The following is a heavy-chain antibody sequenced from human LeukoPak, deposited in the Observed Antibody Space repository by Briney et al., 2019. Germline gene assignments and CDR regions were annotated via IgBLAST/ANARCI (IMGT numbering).Heavy chain of an antibody. CDR3: ARDVGEDSSSLDY. CDR2: SYSGGST. CDR1: GFTVSSNY. D-gene: IGHD6-13*01. Sequence: PGGSLRLSCAASGFTVSSNYMSWVRQAPGKGREWVSVSYSGGSTYYADSVKGRFTISRHNSKNTLYLQMNSLRAEDTAVYYCARDVGEDSSSLDYWGQGTLVTVSS. J-gene: IGHJ4*02. V-gene: IGHV3-53*04.